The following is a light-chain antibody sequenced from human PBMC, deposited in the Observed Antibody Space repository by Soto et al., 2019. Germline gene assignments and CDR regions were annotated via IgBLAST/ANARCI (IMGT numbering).Light chain of an antibody. J-gene: IGKJ2*01. V-gene: IGKV3-11*01. CDR3: QLRADWPRGS. CDR1: QSVASY. CDR2: HAS. Sequence: EIVLTQSPDTLSLSPGDTATLSCRASQSVASYLAWYQQKPGQPPRLLMYHASNRSTGIPARFSVSVSGTLFPLTISSLEPDDFAVYNCQLRADWPRGSFSQGTKLEI.